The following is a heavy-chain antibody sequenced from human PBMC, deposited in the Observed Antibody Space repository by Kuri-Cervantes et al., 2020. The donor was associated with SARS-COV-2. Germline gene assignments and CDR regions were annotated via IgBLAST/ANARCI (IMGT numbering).Heavy chain of an antibody. CDR1: GFTFSGYS. CDR2: IDSSSYYI. D-gene: IGHD7-27*01. Sequence: RGSLRLSCAASGFTFSGYSMNWIRQAPGKGLEWVASIDSSSYYIYHADSVKGRLTISRDNAKTSLYLQMNSLKPEDTAVYYCAREEGGELGEAFDYWGQGALVAVSS. V-gene: IGHV3-21*01. CDR3: AREEGGELGEAFDY. J-gene: IGHJ4*02.